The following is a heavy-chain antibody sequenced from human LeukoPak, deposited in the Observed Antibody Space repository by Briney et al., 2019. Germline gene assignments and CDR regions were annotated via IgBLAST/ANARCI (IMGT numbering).Heavy chain of an antibody. CDR2: ISYDGSNK. CDR3: ARGPPYGGDGHVDY. CDR1: GFTFSSYA. V-gene: IGHV3-30*01. Sequence: PGRSLRLSCAASGFTFSSYAMHWVRQAPGKGLEWVAVISYDGSNKYYADSVKGRFTISRDNSKNTLYLQMNSLRAEDTAVYYCARGPPYGGDGHVDYWGQGTLVTVSS. D-gene: IGHD4-23*01. J-gene: IGHJ4*02.